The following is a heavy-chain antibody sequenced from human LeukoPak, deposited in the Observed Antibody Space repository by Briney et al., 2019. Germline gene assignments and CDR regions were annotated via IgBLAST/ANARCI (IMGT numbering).Heavy chain of an antibody. CDR3: ARVGFNRQQLLYYYYYMDV. J-gene: IGHJ6*03. V-gene: IGHV1-2*02. D-gene: IGHD6-13*01. Sequence: ASVKVSCKASGYTFTGYYMHWVRQAPGQGLEWMGWINPNSGGTNYAQKFQGRVTMTRDTSISTAYMELSRLRSDDTAVYYCARVGFNRQQLLYYYYYMDVWGKGTTVTISS. CDR1: GYTFTGYY. CDR2: INPNSGGT.